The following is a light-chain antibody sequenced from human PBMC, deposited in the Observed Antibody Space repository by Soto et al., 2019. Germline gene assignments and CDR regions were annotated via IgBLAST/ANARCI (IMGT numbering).Light chain of an antibody. CDR2: DAS. Sequence: DIQMTQSPSTLSASLGDRVTITCRASQSISSWLAWYQQKPGKAPKLLIYDASSLESGVPSRVSGSGSGTEFTLTISSLQPDDFATYHCQQYNTFWTFGPGTKVDIK. J-gene: IGKJ1*01. CDR1: QSISSW. CDR3: QQYNTFWT. V-gene: IGKV1-5*01.